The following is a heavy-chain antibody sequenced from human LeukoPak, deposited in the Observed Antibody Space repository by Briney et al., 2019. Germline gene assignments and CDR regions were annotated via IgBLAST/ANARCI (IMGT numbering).Heavy chain of an antibody. D-gene: IGHD1-26*01. CDR1: GLTFSSHA. V-gene: IGHV3-23*01. CDR3: ASRPASETYFAVFDY. J-gene: IGHJ4*02. CDR2: ITGSGGTT. Sequence: GGSLRLSCVASGLTFSSHAMTWVRQTPGKGLEWVSGITGSGGTTYHADSVKGRFTISRGNSKNTLYLQMNNLRAEDTAVYYCASRPASETYFAVFDYWGQGTLVTVSS.